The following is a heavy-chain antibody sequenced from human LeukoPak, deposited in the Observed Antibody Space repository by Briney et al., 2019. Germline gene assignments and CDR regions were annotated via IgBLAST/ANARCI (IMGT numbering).Heavy chain of an antibody. Sequence: ASVKVSCKASGYTFTSYYMHWVRQAPGQGLEWMGIINPSGGSTSYAQKFQGRVTMTRDTSTSTAYMELSSLRSEDTAVYYCATFRAHNYDFWSGYLDYWGQGTLVTVSS. J-gene: IGHJ4*02. D-gene: IGHD3-3*01. CDR2: INPSGGST. CDR1: GYTFTSYY. CDR3: ATFRAHNYDFWSGYLDY. V-gene: IGHV1-46*01.